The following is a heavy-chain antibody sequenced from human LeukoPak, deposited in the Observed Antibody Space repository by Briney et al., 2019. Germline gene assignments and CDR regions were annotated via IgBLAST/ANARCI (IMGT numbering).Heavy chain of an antibody. D-gene: IGHD3-10*01. J-gene: IGHJ3*02. V-gene: IGHV3-21*01. Sequence: GGSLRLSCAASGFTFSSYEMNWVRQAPGKGLEWVSSITSSSRYIYYADSVKGRFTISRDNAKSSLYLQMNSLRAEDTAVYYCAREGYYGSGKPLDIWGQGTMVTVSS. CDR1: GFTFSSYE. CDR3: AREGYYGSGKPLDI. CDR2: ITSSSRYI.